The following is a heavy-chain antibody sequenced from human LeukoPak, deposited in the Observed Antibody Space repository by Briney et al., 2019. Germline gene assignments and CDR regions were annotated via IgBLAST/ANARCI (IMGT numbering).Heavy chain of an antibody. Sequence: GGSLRLSCAASGFTFSSYAMSWVRQAPGKGLEWVSAISGSGGSTYYADSVKGRFTISRDNSKNTLYLQMNSLRAEDTAVYYCAKSQTWIQLWLLDYWGQGTLVTVSS. V-gene: IGHV3-23*01. CDR2: ISGSGGST. J-gene: IGHJ4*02. CDR1: GFTFSSYA. D-gene: IGHD5-18*01. CDR3: AKSQTWIQLWLLDY.